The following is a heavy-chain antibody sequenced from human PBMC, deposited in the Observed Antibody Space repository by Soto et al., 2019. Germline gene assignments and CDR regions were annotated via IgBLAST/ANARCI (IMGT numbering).Heavy chain of an antibody. CDR2: IYWNDDK. D-gene: IGHD2-15*01. CDR3: AHRLRYCSGGSCSNPNYYFDY. V-gene: IGHV2-5*01. J-gene: IGHJ4*02. Sequence: SGPTLVNPTQTLTLTCTFSGFSLSTSGVGVGWIRQPPGKALEWLALIYWNDDKRYSPSLKSWLTITKDTSKNQVVLTMTNMDPVDTATYYCAHRLRYCSGGSCSNPNYYFDYWGQGTLVTAPQ. CDR1: GFSLSTSGVG.